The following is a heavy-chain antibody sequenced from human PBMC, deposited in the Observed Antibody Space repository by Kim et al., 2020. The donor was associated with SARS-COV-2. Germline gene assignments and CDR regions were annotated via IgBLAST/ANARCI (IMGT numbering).Heavy chain of an antibody. J-gene: IGHJ4*02. CDR1: GYTFTSYG. V-gene: IGHV1-18*01. D-gene: IGHD3-3*01. Sequence: ASVKVSCKASGYTFTSYGISWVRQAPGQGLEWMGWISAYNGNTNYAQKLQGRVTMTTDTSTSTAYMELRSLRSDDTAVYYCARMDLDYYDFWSGYRYFDYWGQGTLVTVSS. CDR3: ARMDLDYYDFWSGYRYFDY. CDR2: ISAYNGNT.